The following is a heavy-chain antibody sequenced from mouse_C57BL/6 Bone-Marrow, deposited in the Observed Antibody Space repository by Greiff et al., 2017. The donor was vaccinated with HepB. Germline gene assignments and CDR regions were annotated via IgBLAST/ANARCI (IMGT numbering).Heavy chain of an antibody. CDR2: IWSGGST. V-gene: IGHV2-2*01. J-gene: IGHJ3*01. Sequence: VKVVESGPGLVQPSQSLSITCTVSGFSLTSYGVHWVRQSPGKGLEWLGVIWSGGSTDYNAAFISRLSISKDNSKSQVFFKMNSLQADDTAIYYCARSLYGNLFAYWGQGTLVTVSA. CDR1: GFSLTSYG. CDR3: ARSLYGNLFAY. D-gene: IGHD2-1*01.